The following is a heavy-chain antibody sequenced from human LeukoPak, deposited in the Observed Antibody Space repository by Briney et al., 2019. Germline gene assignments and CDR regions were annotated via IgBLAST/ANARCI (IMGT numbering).Heavy chain of an antibody. CDR2: IYYSGST. CDR3: ARRSIATVADNPFDY. J-gene: IGHJ4*02. V-gene: IGHV4-39*01. D-gene: IGHD6-19*01. Sequence: SETLSLTCIVSGGSISSSSYYWGWIRQPPGKGLEWIGSIYYSGSTYYNPSLKSRVTISVDTSKNQFSLKLSSVTAADTAVYYCARRSIATVADNPFDYWGQGTLVTVSS. CDR1: GGSISSSSYY.